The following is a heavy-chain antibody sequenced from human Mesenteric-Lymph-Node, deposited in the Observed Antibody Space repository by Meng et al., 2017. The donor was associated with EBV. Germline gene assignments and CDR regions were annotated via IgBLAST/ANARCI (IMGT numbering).Heavy chain of an antibody. CDR2: ISGSGLTT. J-gene: IGHJ4*02. Sequence: EVQLLESGGDWVQPAGSLRLSCAASGFPFNVYDMSWVRQAPGKGLEWVSGISGSGLTTYYADSVKGRFTMSRDNPGNTLYLQMNSLRVEDTAIYYCANVPYSYWGQGTLVTVSS. D-gene: IGHD5-12*01. CDR3: ANVPYSY. V-gene: IGHV3-23*01. CDR1: GFPFNVYD.